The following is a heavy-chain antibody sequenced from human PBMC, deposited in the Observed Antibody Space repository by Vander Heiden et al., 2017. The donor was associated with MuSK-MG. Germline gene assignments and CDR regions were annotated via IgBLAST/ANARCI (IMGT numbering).Heavy chain of an antibody. Sequence: QVQLQESGPGLVKPSETLSLPCTVSGDSISGYYWSWIRQPQGKGLEWIAYIYYSGSTNYNPSLKSRVTISLDTSKNQFSLKLSSVTAADTAVYYCARHSNIGVGTVISYAMDVWGQGTTVTVSS. CDR1: GDSISGYY. D-gene: IGHD6-19*01. CDR3: ARHSNIGVGTVISYAMDV. CDR2: IYYSGST. V-gene: IGHV4-59*01. J-gene: IGHJ6*02.